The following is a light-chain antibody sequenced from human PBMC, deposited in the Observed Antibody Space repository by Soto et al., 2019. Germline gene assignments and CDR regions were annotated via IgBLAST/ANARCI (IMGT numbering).Light chain of an antibody. Sequence: EIFLTQSPDTLSLSPGERATLSCMATQSVTNYIAWYQQRPGQAPRLLIYDAPNRASGVPAKFSGSGSGTDFTLTISDLEPADFGLYYCQQRLNWPPNFGQGTKVDIK. V-gene: IGKV3-11*01. CDR2: DAP. CDR1: QSVTNY. J-gene: IGKJ1*01. CDR3: QQRLNWPPN.